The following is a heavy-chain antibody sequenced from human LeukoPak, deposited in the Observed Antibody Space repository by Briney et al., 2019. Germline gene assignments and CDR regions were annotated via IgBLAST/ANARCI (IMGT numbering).Heavy chain of an antibody. V-gene: IGHV3-30-3*01. Sequence: GGSLRLSCAASGFTFSSYAMHWVRQAPGKGLEWVAVISYDGSNKYYADSVKGRFTISRDNSKNTLYLQMNSLRAEDTAVYYCARDGRSSGSYSPSYYYGMDVWGQGTTVTVSS. CDR2: ISYDGSNK. CDR1: GFTFSSYA. D-gene: IGHD1-26*01. J-gene: IGHJ6*02. CDR3: ARDGRSSGSYSPSYYYGMDV.